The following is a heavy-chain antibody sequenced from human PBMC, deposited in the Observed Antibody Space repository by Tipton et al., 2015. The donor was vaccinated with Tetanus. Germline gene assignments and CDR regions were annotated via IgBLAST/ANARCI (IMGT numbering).Heavy chain of an antibody. V-gene: IGHV4-30-2*01. CDR2: IYQTGST. CDR1: GALLTTGGYS. Sequence: TLSLTCNVTGALLTTGGYSWGWIRQPPGQGLEWMGYIYQTGSTYFNPSLRSRLTMSFKMSKNQFSLKLTSVTAADTAVYYCAGVTAQRTELYFEHWGQGTQVTVSS. D-gene: IGHD2-8*02. CDR3: AGVTAQRTELYFEH. J-gene: IGHJ1*01.